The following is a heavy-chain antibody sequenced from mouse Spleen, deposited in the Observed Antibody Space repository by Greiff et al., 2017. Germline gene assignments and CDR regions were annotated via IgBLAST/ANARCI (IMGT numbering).Heavy chain of an antibody. V-gene: IGHV3-6*01. Sequence: EVQLVESGPGLVKPSQSLSLTCSVTGYSITSGYYWNWIRQFPGNKLEWMGYISYDGSNNYNPSLKNRISITRDTSKNQFFLKLNSVTTEDTATYYCASYGNSAWFAYWGQGTLVTVSA. D-gene: IGHD2-1*01. CDR2: ISYDGSN. CDR1: GYSITSGYY. CDR3: ASYGNSAWFAY. J-gene: IGHJ3*01.